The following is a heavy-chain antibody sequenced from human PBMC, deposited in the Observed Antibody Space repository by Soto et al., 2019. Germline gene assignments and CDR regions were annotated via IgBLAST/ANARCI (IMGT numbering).Heavy chain of an antibody. D-gene: IGHD6-13*01. J-gene: IGHJ4*02. Sequence: ASVKVSCKASGYSFSSHAITWVRQAPGQGLEWMGGIIPVFGTPSYAQKFQGRVTISADRSTNTSYLELRSLRSEDTAVYYCARGGALSTSWYWGDGLDSWGQGTQVTVSS. V-gene: IGHV1-69*06. CDR3: ARGGALSTSWYWGDGLDS. CDR1: GYSFSSHA. CDR2: IIPVFGTP.